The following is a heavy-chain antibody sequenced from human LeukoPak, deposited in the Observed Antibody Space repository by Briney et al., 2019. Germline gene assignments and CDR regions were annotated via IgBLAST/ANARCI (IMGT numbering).Heavy chain of an antibody. CDR1: GFTFDDYG. J-gene: IGHJ4*02. D-gene: IGHD5-18*01. CDR3: ALIPTAMPPRGGDY. V-gene: IGHV3-20*04. CDR2: INWNGGST. Sequence: PGGSLRLSCAASGFTFDDYGMSWVRQAPGKGLEWVSGINWNGGSTGYADSVKGRFTISRDNAKNSLYLQMNSLRAEDTALYYCALIPTAMPPRGGDYWGQGTLVTVSS.